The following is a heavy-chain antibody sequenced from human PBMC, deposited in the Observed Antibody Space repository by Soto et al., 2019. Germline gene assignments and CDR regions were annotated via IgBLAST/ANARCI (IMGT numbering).Heavy chain of an antibody. CDR2: ISYDGSNK. J-gene: IGHJ6*02. CDR3: ARVQRKYCSSTSCYGRYGMDV. D-gene: IGHD2-2*01. Sequence: GGSLRLSCAASGFTFSSYAMHWVRQAPGKGLEWVAVISYDGSNKYYADSVKGRFTISRDNSKNTLYLQMNSLRAEDTAVYYCARVQRKYCSSTSCYGRYGMDVWGQGTTVTVSS. CDR1: GFTFSSYA. V-gene: IGHV3-30-3*01.